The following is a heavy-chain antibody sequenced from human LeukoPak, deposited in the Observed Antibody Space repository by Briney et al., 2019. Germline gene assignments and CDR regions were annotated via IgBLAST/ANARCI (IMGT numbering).Heavy chain of an antibody. CDR2: IIPIFDTA. J-gene: IGHJ4*02. D-gene: IGHD3-10*01. CDR1: GGTFSSYA. Sequence: SVKVSCKASGGTFSSYAISWVRQAPGQGLEWMGGIIPIFDTANYAQKFQGRVTITTDESTNTAYMELSSLRSEDTAVYYCASPPSYYYGSGLGFDYWGQGTLVTVSS. CDR3: ASPPSYYYGSGLGFDY. V-gene: IGHV1-69*05.